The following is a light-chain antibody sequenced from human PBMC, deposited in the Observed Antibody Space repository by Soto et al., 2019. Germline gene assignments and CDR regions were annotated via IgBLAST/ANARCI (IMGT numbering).Light chain of an antibody. V-gene: IGKV3-15*01. CDR1: QNVNIY. Sequence: EIVMTQSPATLSVSPGERATLSCRASQNVNIYLAWYQQKPGQAPRLLIYGASTRFPGIPDGFSGSGSGTEFSLTISGLQSEDSAVYYCQQYSGWATWTFGQGTKVEIK. J-gene: IGKJ1*01. CDR2: GAS. CDR3: QQYSGWATWT.